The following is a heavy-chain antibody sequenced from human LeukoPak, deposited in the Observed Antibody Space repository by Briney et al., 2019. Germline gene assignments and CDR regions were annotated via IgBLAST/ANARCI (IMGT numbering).Heavy chain of an antibody. CDR1: GFSFSSYA. CDR2: INHSGST. Sequence: GSLRLSCATSGFSFSSYAMSWVRQPPGKGLEWIGEINHSGSTNYNPSLKSRVTITVDTSKNQFSLKLSSVTAADTAVYYCARASVLLSMDVWGKGTTVTISS. CDR3: ARASVLLSMDV. J-gene: IGHJ6*03. D-gene: IGHD3-10*01. V-gene: IGHV4-34*01.